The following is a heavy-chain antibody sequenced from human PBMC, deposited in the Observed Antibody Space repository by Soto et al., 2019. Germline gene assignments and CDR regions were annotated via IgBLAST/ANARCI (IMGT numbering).Heavy chain of an antibody. V-gene: IGHV1-46*01. CDR1: GYTFTSYY. CDR3: ARDQPNYDFWSGYYRDYYYYGMDV. D-gene: IGHD3-3*01. CDR2: INPSGGST. J-gene: IGHJ6*02. Sequence: GASVKVSCKASGYTFTSYYMHWVRQAPGQGLEWMGIINPSGGSTSYAQKFQGRVTMTRDTSTSTVYMELSSLRSEDTAVYYCARDQPNYDFWSGYYRDYYYYGMDVWGQGTTVTVSS.